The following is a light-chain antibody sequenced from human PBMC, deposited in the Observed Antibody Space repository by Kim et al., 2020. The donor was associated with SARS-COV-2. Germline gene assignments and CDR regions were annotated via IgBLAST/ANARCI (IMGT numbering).Light chain of an antibody. CDR1: EGISNW. CDR3: QQAFSFPIT. Sequence: DIQMTQFPSSVSASVGDRVTITCRASEGISNWLAWYQQKPGKAPNLLIYVASTLESGVPSRFSGSGSGTDFTLTINSLQPEDFATYYCQQAFSFPITFGQGTRLEIK. CDR2: VAS. V-gene: IGKV1-12*01. J-gene: IGKJ5*01.